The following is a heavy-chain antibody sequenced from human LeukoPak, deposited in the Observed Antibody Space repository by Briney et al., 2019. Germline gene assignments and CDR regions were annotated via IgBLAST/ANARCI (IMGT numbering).Heavy chain of an antibody. V-gene: IGHV1-69*05. CDR3: ARDDQAYDSSGYRAFDI. J-gene: IGHJ3*02. Sequence: SVKVSCKASGGTFSSYAISWVRQAPGQGLEWMGRIIPIFGTANYAQKFQGRGTITTDESTSTAYMELSSLRSEDTAVYYCARDDQAYDSSGYRAFDIWGQGTMVTVSS. D-gene: IGHD3-22*01. CDR2: IIPIFGTA. CDR1: GGTFSSYA.